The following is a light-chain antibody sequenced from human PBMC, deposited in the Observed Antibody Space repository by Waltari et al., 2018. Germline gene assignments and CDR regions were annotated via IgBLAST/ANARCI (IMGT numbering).Light chain of an antibody. Sequence: QSVLTQPPSASGTPGQRVTISCSGSSSNIGSNTVNWYQQLPGTAPKLLFYSNNQRPSGGPDRFSGSKSGTSASLAISGLQSEDEADYYCAAWDDSLNGRVFGGGTKLTVL. CDR3: AAWDDSLNGRV. V-gene: IGLV1-44*01. CDR2: SNN. J-gene: IGLJ3*02. CDR1: SSNIGSNT.